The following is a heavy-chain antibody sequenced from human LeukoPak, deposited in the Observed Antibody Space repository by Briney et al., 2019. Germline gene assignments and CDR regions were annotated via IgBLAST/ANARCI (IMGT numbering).Heavy chain of an antibody. D-gene: IGHD6-13*01. CDR1: GYTFTGYY. J-gene: IGHJ4*02. CDR3: ARDSALAAGDGKD. V-gene: IGHV1-2*02. CDR2: INPNSGGT. Sequence: ASVKVSCKASGYTFTGYYMHWVRQAPGQGLEWMGWINPNSGGTNYAQEFQGRVTMTRDTSISTAYTELRSLRSDDTAVYYCARDSALAAGDGKDWGQGTLVAVSS.